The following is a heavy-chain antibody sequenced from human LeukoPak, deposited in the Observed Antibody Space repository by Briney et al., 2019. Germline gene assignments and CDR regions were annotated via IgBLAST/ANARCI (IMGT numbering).Heavy chain of an antibody. J-gene: IGHJ4*02. CDR3: ARVARNLYSSSWYPFGY. D-gene: IGHD6-13*01. CDR1: GYTFTVYY. CDR2: INPNSGGT. Sequence: GASVTVSCKASGYTFTVYYMHWMRQAPGQGLEWMGWINPNSGGTNYAQKFQGRVTMTRDTSISTAYMELSRLRSDDTAVYYCARVARNLYSSSWYPFGYWGQGTLVTVSS. V-gene: IGHV1-2*02.